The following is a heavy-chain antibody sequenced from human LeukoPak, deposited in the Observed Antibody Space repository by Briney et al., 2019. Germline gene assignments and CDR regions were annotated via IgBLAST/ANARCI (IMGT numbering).Heavy chain of an antibody. CDR2: IYHSGST. V-gene: IGHV4-4*02. CDR1: GGSISSSNW. CDR3: ARGVYGGATIGWFDP. J-gene: IGHJ5*02. Sequence: PSGTLSLTCAVSGGSISSSNWWSWVRQPPGKGLEWIGEIYHSGSTNYNPSLKSRVTISVDKSKNQFSLKLSSVTAADTAVYYCARGVYGGATIGWFDPWGQGTLVTVSS. D-gene: IGHD5-12*01.